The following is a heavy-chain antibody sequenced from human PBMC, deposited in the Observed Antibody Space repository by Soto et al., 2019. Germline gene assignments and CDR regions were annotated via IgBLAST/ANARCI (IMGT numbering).Heavy chain of an antibody. CDR3: ARGSFIAAAVNYFDY. CDR2: INHSGST. D-gene: IGHD6-25*01. Sequence: QVQLQQWGAGLLKPSETLSLTCAVYGGSFSGYYWSWIRQPPGKGLEWIGEINHSGSTNYNPSLTDRVTISVDPSENQFSLTLSSVTAADTAVYYCARGSFIAAAVNYFDYWGQGTLVTVAS. V-gene: IGHV4-34*01. CDR1: GGSFSGYY. J-gene: IGHJ4*02.